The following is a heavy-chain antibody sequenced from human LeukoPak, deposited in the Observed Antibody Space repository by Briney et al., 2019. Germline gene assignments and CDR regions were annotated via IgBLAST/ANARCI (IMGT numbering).Heavy chain of an antibody. V-gene: IGHV3-33*01. CDR3: ARDPPMYYYDEPGSRDAFDI. D-gene: IGHD3-22*01. J-gene: IGHJ3*02. CDR1: GFTFSRYG. CDR2: IWYDGSNK. Sequence: GGSLRLSCAASGFTFSRYGMHWVRQAPGKGLEWVAVIWYDGSNKYYAESVKGRFTISRDNSKNTLHLQMNSLRAEATAVYYCARDPPMYYYDEPGSRDAFDIWGQGTMVTVSS.